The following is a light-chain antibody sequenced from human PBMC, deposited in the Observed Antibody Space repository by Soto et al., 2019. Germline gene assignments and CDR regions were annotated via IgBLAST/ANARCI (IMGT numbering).Light chain of an antibody. Sequence: QSALTQPASVSGSPEQSITISCTGTSNDVGRYNLVSWYQQHPGKAPKVMIYETTKRPSGVPDRFSGSKSGNTASLTISGLQADDEADYYCCSYAGRYTMVFGGGTKLTAL. CDR3: CSYAGRYTMV. CDR1: SNDVGRYNL. V-gene: IGLV2-23*01. CDR2: ETT. J-gene: IGLJ2*01.